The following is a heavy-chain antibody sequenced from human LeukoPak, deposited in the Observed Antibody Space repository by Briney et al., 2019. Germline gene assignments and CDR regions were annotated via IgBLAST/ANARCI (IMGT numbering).Heavy chain of an antibody. Sequence: PGGSLRLSCEASGFTFDMHNMNWVRQAPGKGLEWVAYITTRSGTAHYLDSVRGRFTISRDNAKNSLFLQMNSLRVEDTAVYYCAGRSGFWSGYYTYNWFDPWGQGTLVTVSS. D-gene: IGHD3-3*01. CDR2: ITTRSGTA. CDR1: GFTFDMHN. V-gene: IGHV3-48*04. CDR3: AGRSGFWSGYYTYNWFDP. J-gene: IGHJ5*02.